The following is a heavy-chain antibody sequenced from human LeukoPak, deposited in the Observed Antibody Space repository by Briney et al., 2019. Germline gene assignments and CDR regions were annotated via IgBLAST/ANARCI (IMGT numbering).Heavy chain of an antibody. CDR1: GYTFTSYD. D-gene: IGHD6-13*01. J-gene: IGHJ6*03. Sequence: ASVKVSCKASGYTFTSYDINWVRQATGQGLEWMGWMNPNSGNTGYAQKFQGRVTMTRNISISTAYMELSSLRSEDTAVYYCARGLKGIAAAGTRYYYYYMDVWGKGTTVTVSS. CDR2: MNPNSGNT. V-gene: IGHV1-8*01. CDR3: ARGLKGIAAAGTRYYYYYMDV.